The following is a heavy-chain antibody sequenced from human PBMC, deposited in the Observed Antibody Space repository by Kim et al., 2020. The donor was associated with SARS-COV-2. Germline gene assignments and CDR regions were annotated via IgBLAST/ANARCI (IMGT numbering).Heavy chain of an antibody. CDR1: GGSISSGGYY. D-gene: IGHD4-17*01. V-gene: IGHV4-31*03. CDR3: AGLTMVTTFFVY. J-gene: IGHJ4*02. Sequence: SETLSLTCTVSGGSISSGGYYWSWIRQHPGKGLEWIGYIYYSGSTYYNPSLKSRVTISVDTSKNQFSLKLSSVTAADTAVYYCAGLTMVTTFFVYWGQGTLVTVSS. CDR2: IYYSGST.